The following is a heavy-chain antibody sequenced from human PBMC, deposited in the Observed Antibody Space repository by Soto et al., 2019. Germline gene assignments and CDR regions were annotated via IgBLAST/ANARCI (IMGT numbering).Heavy chain of an antibody. V-gene: IGHV3-30*03. Sequence: QVQLVEFGGGVVQPLRSLRLSCAVSGFTFSTYGMHWVRQAPGKGLEWVAVISYDGNYIYYADSVKGRFTISRDNSKYTLYLQMNSLRGEDTAVYYCARGSKAGDGYNSVDYYYYGMDVWGQGTTVTVSS. D-gene: IGHD5-12*01. CDR1: GFTFSTYG. CDR2: ISYDGNYI. J-gene: IGHJ6*02. CDR3: ARGSKAGDGYNSVDYYYYGMDV.